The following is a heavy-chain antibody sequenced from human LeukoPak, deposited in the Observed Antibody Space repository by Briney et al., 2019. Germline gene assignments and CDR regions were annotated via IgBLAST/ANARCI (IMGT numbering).Heavy chain of an antibody. CDR3: ARETVTTLYYFDY. Sequence: SGTLSLTCAVSGGSISSSNWWSWVRQPPGKGLEWIGYIYYSGSTNYNPSLKSRVTISVDTSKNQFSLKLSSVTAADTAVYYCARETVTTLYYFDYWGQGTLVTVSS. V-gene: IGHV4-4*02. CDR1: GGSISSSNW. CDR2: IYYSGST. J-gene: IGHJ4*02. D-gene: IGHD4-17*01.